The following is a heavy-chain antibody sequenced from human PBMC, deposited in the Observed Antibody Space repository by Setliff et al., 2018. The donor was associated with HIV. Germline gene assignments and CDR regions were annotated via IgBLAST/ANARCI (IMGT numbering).Heavy chain of an antibody. CDR2: IIPIFGTA. CDR1: GGTFSSYA. D-gene: IGHD3-3*01. V-gene: IGHV1-69*13. J-gene: IGHJ6*03. CDR3: ARDGYYNSWSGYGYYYYMDV. Sequence: GASVKVSCKASGGTFSSYAISWVRQAPGQGLEWMGGIIPIFGTANYAQKFQGRVTITADESTSTAYMELSSLRSEDTAVYYCARDGYYNSWSGYGYYYYMDVWGKGTTVTVSS.